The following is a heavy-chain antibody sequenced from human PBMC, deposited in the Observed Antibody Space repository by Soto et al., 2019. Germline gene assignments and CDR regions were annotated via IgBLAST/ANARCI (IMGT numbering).Heavy chain of an antibody. CDR2: FSLSGTT. D-gene: IGHD2-8*02. CDR1: DASSTGSSY. CDR3: ARGMTPPGAPAWYYFDS. V-gene: IGHV4-4*07. J-gene: IGHJ4*02. Sequence: LVTLSLTCTVADASSTGSSYWSWIRKPAGKGLEWIGRFSLSGTTNYNPSLRSRVTMSADVSKNQFSLRLTSVTAADTALYYCARGMTPPGAPAWYYFDSWGQGTLVTVSS.